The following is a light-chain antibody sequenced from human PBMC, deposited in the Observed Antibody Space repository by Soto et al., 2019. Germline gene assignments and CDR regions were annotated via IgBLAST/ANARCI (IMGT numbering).Light chain of an antibody. J-gene: IGLJ3*02. CDR2: EVR. CDR3: SAYTARSTLV. CDR1: TNDVGGYNY. Sequence: QSVLTQPASVSGSPGQSITISCTGTTNDVGGYNYVSWYQQHPGTAPKLIIYEVRNRPSGISSRFSGSRSGNTASLTISGLQSEDEGDYYCSAYTARSTLVFGGGTKVTVL. V-gene: IGLV2-14*01.